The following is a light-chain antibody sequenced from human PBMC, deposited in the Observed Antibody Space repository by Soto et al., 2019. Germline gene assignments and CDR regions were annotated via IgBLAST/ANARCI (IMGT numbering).Light chain of an antibody. V-gene: IGKV4-1*01. Sequence: DIVMTQSPDSLAVSLGERATINCKSSQSVLYSSNNKNYLAWYQQKPGQPPKLLIYWASTRESGVPDRFSGSGSGTDFTLTISSLQAEDVVVYYCQQYYSTLLFTFGPGTKVDIK. CDR2: WAS. CDR1: QSVLYSSNNKNY. CDR3: QQYYSTLLFT. J-gene: IGKJ3*01.